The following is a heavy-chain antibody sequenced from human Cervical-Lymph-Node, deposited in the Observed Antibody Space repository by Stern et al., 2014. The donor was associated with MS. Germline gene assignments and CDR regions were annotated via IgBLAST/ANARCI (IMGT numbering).Heavy chain of an antibody. CDR1: GYTFTGYY. J-gene: IGHJ4*02. V-gene: IGHV1-2*06. CDR2: INPNTGDT. D-gene: IGHD1-26*01. Sequence: QMQLVQSGAEVKKPAASVKVSCTASGYTFTGYYLHWVRPAPGQGPEWMGRINPNTGDTNYAQKLQGRVTMTRDTSISTAYRELSRLRSDDTAVYYCARIGGVGALDYWGQGTLVTVSS. CDR3: ARIGGVGALDY.